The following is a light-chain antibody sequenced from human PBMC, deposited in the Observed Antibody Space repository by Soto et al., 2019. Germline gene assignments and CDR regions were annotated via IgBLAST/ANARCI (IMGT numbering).Light chain of an antibody. Sequence: QSGLTQPPSVAEAPGQRVIICCTGGSSNIGADYEVHWYQQLPGTAPKLLIYGNTNRPSGVPDRFSGSKSGSSASLAITGLQAEDEAEYYCQSYDNTLKGCVFGTGTKVTVL. J-gene: IGLJ1*01. V-gene: IGLV1-40*01. CDR3: QSYDNTLKGCV. CDR2: GNT. CDR1: SSNIGADYE.